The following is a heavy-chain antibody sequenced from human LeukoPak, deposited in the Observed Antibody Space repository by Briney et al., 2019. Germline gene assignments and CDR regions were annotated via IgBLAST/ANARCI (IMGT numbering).Heavy chain of an antibody. CDR3: AREGVYDSSGYLRAFDY. CDR2: ISSSSSTI. D-gene: IGHD3-22*01. CDR1: GFTFSDYY. J-gene: IGHJ4*02. V-gene: IGHV3-11*01. Sequence: PGGSLRLSRAASGFTFSDYYMSWIRQAPGKGLEWVSCISSSSSTIYYADSVKGRFTISRDNAKNSLYLQMNSLRAEDTAVYYCAREGVYDSSGYLRAFDYWGQGTLVTVSS.